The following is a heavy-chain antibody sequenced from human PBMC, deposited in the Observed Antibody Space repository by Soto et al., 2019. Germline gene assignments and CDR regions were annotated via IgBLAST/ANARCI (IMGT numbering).Heavy chain of an antibody. CDR3: AHPRGFGVFDAYDI. J-gene: IGHJ3*02. Sequence: GGSLRLSCAASGFTFSTYAMSWVRQAPGKGLEWVSAISNSGGTIYYADSVQGRFTISRDNSMNTLFLQMHSLRIEDTAVYYCAHPRGFGVFDAYDIWGQGTMVTVSS. CDR1: GFTFSTYA. V-gene: IGHV3-23*01. D-gene: IGHD3-10*01. CDR2: ISNSGGTI.